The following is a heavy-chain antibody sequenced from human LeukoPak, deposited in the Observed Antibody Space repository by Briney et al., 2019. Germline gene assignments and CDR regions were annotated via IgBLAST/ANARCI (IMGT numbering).Heavy chain of an antibody. Sequence: ASVKVSCKASGYPFTSYYMHWVRQAPGQGLEWMGIINPGGGSTTYAQKFQGRVTMTRDTSTSTVYMELSSLRSEDTAVYYCARDPLGGGDDYFDYWGQGTLVTVSS. J-gene: IGHJ4*02. CDR1: GYPFTSYY. D-gene: IGHD2-21*02. CDR2: INPGGGST. V-gene: IGHV1-46*01. CDR3: ARDPLGGGDDYFDY.